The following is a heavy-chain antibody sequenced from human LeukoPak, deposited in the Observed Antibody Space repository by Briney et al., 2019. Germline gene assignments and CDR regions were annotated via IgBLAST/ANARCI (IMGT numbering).Heavy chain of an antibody. CDR3: ARQYYYGSGSYSLDFYYMDV. Sequence: SETLSLTCAVYGGSFSDYYWSWIRQSPGKGLEWIGEINHSGSFNYNPSLKSRVTISVDTYKNQFSLVLRSVTAADTALYYCARQYYYGSGSYSLDFYYMDVWGKGTPVTIFS. CDR2: INHSGSF. V-gene: IGHV4-34*01. J-gene: IGHJ6*03. CDR1: GGSFSDYY. D-gene: IGHD3-10*01.